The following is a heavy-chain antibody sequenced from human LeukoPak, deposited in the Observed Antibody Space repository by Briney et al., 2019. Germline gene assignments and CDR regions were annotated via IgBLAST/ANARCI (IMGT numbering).Heavy chain of an antibody. D-gene: IGHD5-18*01. Sequence: ASETLSLTCTVSGYSISSGYHWGWIRQPPGKGLEWIGSIYHSGSTFYNPSLKSRVTISVDTSKNQFSLKLSSVTAADTAVYYCARYPAAAIKGKKAERYKDVAMVYWGQGTLVTVSS. CDR1: GYSISSGYH. CDR3: ARYPAAAIKGKKAERYKDVAMVY. V-gene: IGHV4-38-2*02. CDR2: IYHSGST. J-gene: IGHJ4*02.